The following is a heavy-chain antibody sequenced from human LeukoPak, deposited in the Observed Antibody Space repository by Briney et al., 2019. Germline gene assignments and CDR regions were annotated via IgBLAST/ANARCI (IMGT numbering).Heavy chain of an antibody. CDR2: INVGNGDT. V-gene: IGHV1-3*01. Sequence: GASVKVSCTASGYTFSNYVIHWVRRAPGQRPEWMGWINVGNGDTKYSQKFQGRVTIARDTSASTAYMELSSLRSEDTAVYYCARDRGGTGDFDYWGQGTLVTVSS. D-gene: IGHD1-1*01. CDR3: ARDRGGTGDFDY. CDR1: GYTFSNYV. J-gene: IGHJ4*02.